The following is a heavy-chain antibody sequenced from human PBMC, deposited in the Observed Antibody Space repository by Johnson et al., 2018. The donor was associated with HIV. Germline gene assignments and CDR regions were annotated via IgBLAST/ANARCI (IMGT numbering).Heavy chain of an antibody. CDR2: IYSGGNT. D-gene: IGHD2-2*01. J-gene: IGHJ3*02. V-gene: IGHV3-53*01. Sequence: VQLVEFGGGLIQPGGSLRLSCAASGFTVRSTYMNWVRQAPGQGLEWVSVIYSGGNTYYTDSVRGRFTISRDNSRNTLYLQMNSLRAEDTAVYYCATSRVLLYQPLRPHAFDIWGQGTMVTVSS. CDR1: GFTVRSTY. CDR3: ATSRVLLYQPLRPHAFDI.